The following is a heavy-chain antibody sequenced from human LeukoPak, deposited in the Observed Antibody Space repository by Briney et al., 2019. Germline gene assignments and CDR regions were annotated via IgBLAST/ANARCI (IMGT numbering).Heavy chain of an antibody. CDR2: ISSSSSTI. D-gene: IGHD5-24*01. CDR1: GFNVTSYS. Sequence: GGSLRLSCAASGFNVTSYSMNWVRQAPGKGLEWVSYISSSSSTIYYADSVKGRFTISRDNAKNSLYLQMNSLRDEDTAVYYCAATIRTRYWGQGTLVTVSS. J-gene: IGHJ4*02. V-gene: IGHV3-48*02. CDR3: AATIRTRY.